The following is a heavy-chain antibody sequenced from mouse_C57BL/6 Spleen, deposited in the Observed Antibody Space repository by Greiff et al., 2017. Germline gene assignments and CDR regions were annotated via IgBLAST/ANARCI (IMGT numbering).Heavy chain of an antibody. V-gene: IGHV1-52*01. J-gene: IGHJ1*03. D-gene: IGHD1-2*01. CDR3: ARPHYYGTWYFDV. Sequence: QVQLQQPGAELVRPGSSVKLSCKASGYTFTSYWMHWVKQRPIQGLEWIGNIDPSDSETHYNQKFKDKATLTVDKSSSTAYMQLSSLTSEDSAVYYCARPHYYGTWYFDVWGTGTTVTVSS. CDR1: GYTFTSYW. CDR2: IDPSDSET.